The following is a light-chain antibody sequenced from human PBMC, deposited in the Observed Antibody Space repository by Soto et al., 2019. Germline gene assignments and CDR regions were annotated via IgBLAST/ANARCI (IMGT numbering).Light chain of an antibody. CDR1: QRISSF. V-gene: IGKV1-39*01. CDR3: QQSYLTPRT. Sequence: DIQMTQSPSSLSASVGDRVTISCRASQRISSFLNWDEHKVGRAPKLLIYAASSLQTGVPSRFSGSGSGTDFTLTISTLQPEDFATYYCQQSYLTPRTFGQGTKLEIK. J-gene: IGKJ2*01. CDR2: AAS.